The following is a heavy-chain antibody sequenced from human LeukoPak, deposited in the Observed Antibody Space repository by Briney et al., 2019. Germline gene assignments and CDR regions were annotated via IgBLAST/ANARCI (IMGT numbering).Heavy chain of an antibody. CDR1: GFTFKTYT. CDR3: ARDNFPMVDY. CDR2: ITSNSKYI. D-gene: IGHD2/OR15-2a*01. V-gene: IGHV3-21*01. Sequence: GGSLRLSCAASGFTFKTYTMNWVRQAPGKGLEWISSITSNSKYIFYADSVKGRFTISRDNAKNSLYLQMSGLRAEDTAVYLCARDNFPMVDYWGQGTLVTVSS. J-gene: IGHJ4*02.